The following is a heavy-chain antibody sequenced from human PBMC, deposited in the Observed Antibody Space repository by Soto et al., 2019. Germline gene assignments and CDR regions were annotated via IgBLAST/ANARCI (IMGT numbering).Heavy chain of an antibody. D-gene: IGHD3-16*01. CDR1: GFTFSTYA. Sequence: QEQLVESGGGVVQPGGSLRLSCTASGFTFSTYAIHWVRQAPGKGLEWVAVISYDGSHKYYADAVEGRFTISRDNSKKALYLQMTVLTAEDRAVASCARDPSKWGETFVRNMDVWGQGPTVTVS. J-gene: IGHJ6*02. V-gene: IGHV3-30-3*01. CDR3: ARDPSKWGETFVRNMDV. CDR2: ISYDGSHK.